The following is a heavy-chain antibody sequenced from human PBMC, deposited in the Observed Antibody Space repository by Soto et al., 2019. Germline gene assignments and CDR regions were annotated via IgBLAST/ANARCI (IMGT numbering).Heavy chain of an antibody. CDR1: GFTFSSYA. CDR2: ISGSGGST. Sequence: GGSLRLSCAASGFTFSSYAMSWVRQAPGKGLEWVSAISGSGGSTYYADSVKGRFTISRDNSKNTLYLQMNSLRAEDTAVYYCAKVIVGITGTRTIGGNYYYGMDVWGQGTTVTVSS. J-gene: IGHJ6*02. D-gene: IGHD1-7*01. V-gene: IGHV3-23*01. CDR3: AKVIVGITGTRTIGGNYYYGMDV.